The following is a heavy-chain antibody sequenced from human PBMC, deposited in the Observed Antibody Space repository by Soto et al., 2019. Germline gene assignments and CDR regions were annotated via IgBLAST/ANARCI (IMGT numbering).Heavy chain of an antibody. D-gene: IGHD3-3*01. CDR2: ISAYNGNT. CDR3: ARGPRYDFWSGYGSYYYYYGMDV. CDR1: GYTFTSYG. V-gene: IGHV1-18*01. Sequence: ASVKVSFKASGYTFTSYGISWLRQAPGQGLEWMGWISAYNGNTNYAQKLQGRVTMTTDTSTSTAYMELRSLRSDDTAVYYCARGPRYDFWSGYGSYYYYYGMDVWGQGTTVTVSS. J-gene: IGHJ6*02.